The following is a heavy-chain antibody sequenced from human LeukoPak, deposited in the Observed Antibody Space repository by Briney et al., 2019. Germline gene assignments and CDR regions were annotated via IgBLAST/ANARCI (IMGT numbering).Heavy chain of an antibody. CDR1: GGSISSGDYY. V-gene: IGHV4-30-4*01. CDR3: RADRSPFYYYGMDV. CDR2: IYYSGST. J-gene: IGHJ6*02. Sequence: SQTLSLTCTVSGGSISSGDYYWSWIRQPPGKGLEWIGYIYYSGSTYYNPSLKSRVTISVDTSKNQFSLKLSSVTAADTAVYYCRADRSPFYYYGMDVWGQGTTVTVSS.